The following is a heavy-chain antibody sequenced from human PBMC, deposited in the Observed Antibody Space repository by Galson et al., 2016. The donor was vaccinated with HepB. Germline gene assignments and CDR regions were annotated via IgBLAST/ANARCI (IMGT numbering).Heavy chain of an antibody. V-gene: IGHV5-51*01. Sequence: QSGAEVKKPGESLTISCQASGYTFTNYWIGWVRQMPGEGLEWMGIIYPGDSDIRYNSSFQGQVTISADNSITTAYLPWGSLKASDSAIYFCARRDRDCSGGTCYARNFDYWGQGTLVTVSS. D-gene: IGHD2-15*01. CDR1: GYTFTNYW. J-gene: IGHJ4*02. CDR3: ARRDRDCSGGTCYARNFDY. CDR2: IYPGDSDI.